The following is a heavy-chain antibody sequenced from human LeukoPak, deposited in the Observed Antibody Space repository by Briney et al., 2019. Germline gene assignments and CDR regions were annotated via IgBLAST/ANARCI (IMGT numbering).Heavy chain of an antibody. CDR2: ISWNSGSI. CDR3: AKDGDSGYDYFDY. V-gene: IGHV3-9*01. J-gene: IGHJ4*02. CDR1: GFTFDDCA. D-gene: IGHD5-12*01. Sequence: PGGSLRLSCAASGFTFDDCAMHWVRQAPGKGLEWVSGISWNSGSIGYADSVKGRFTISRDNAKNSLYLQMNSLRAEDTALYYCAKDGDSGYDYFDYWGQGTLVTVSS.